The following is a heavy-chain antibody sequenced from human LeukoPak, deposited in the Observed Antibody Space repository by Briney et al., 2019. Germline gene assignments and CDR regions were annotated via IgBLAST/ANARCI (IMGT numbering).Heavy chain of an antibody. V-gene: IGHV1-3*04. CDR3: ARLPYDFLTGFSLNWFLP. Sequence: SSVKVSCKASGYTFTPYAIHWVRQAPGQRLEWMGWINSDNGNTKYSQKFQGRLTITRDTSAYTAYMELRSLSPADTAIYFCARLPYDFLTGFSLNWFLPWREGPLVTVSS. CDR1: GYTFTPYA. D-gene: IGHD3-9*01. CDR2: INSDNGNT. J-gene: IGHJ5*02.